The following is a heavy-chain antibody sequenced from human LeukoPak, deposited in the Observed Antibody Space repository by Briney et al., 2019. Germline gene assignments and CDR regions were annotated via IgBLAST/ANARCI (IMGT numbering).Heavy chain of an antibody. CDR3: AKGGGRPLDDAFDV. V-gene: IGHV3-23*01. Sequence: GGSLRLSCAASGFNFGTYAMTWVRQAPGMGLEWVSTILNNGVSTYHADSVKGRFTISRDNSRNTLHLQMDSLRAEDTAIYYCAKGGGRPLDDAFDVWGQGTMVTVSS. CDR1: GFNFGTYA. D-gene: IGHD3-16*01. CDR2: ILNNGVST. J-gene: IGHJ3*01.